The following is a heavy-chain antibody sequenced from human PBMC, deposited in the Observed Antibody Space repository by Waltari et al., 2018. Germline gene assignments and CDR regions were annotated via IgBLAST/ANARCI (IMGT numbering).Heavy chain of an antibody. CDR1: DFFTDYW. Sequence: EVQLVNSGGGLVQPGGSLRLSCAASDFFTDYWLDWVRQAPGKGLVWVSRMKTDGTSITYADSVKGRFTISRDSAKNTYYLQMNSLRAEDTAVYYCTRNPGYWGQGTLVTVYS. CDR2: MKTDGTSI. V-gene: IGHV3-74*03. J-gene: IGHJ4*02. CDR3: TRNPGY.